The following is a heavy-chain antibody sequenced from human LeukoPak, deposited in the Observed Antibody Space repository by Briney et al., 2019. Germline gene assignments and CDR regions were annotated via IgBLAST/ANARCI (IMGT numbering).Heavy chain of an antibody. V-gene: IGHV1-24*01. D-gene: IGHD2-15*01. Sequence: ASVKVSCKVSGYTLTELSMHWVRQAPGKGLEWMGGFDPEDGETIYAQKFQGRVTMTEDTSTDTAYMELSSLRSEDTAVYYCATDRGYCSGGSCTYYFDYWGQGTLVTVSS. CDR1: GYTLTELS. CDR2: FDPEDGET. J-gene: IGHJ4*02. CDR3: ATDRGYCSGGSCTYYFDY.